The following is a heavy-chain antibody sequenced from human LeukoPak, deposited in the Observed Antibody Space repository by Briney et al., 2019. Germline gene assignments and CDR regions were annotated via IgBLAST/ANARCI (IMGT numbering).Heavy chain of an antibody. CDR3: AKFFDSNGRPRAGFYH. CDR1: GFTFSTYA. V-gene: IGHV3-23*01. D-gene: IGHD3-22*01. J-gene: IGHJ4*02. Sequence: GGSLTLSCAASGFTFSTYAMSWVRQAPGNGLEWVSDISGSGGSTYYADSVKGRFTISRENSKHTLYLQMNSLRAEDMAVYYCAKFFDSNGRPRAGFYHWGQGTLVTVSS. CDR2: ISGSGGST.